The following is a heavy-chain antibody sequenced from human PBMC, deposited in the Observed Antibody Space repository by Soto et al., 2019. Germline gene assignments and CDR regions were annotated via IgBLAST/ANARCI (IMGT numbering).Heavy chain of an antibody. Sequence: PGGSLRLSCAASGFTFDDYTMHWVRQAPGKGLEWVSLISWDGGSTYYADSVKGRFTISRDNSKNSLYLQMNSLRTEDTALYYCAKDIAVAGRYYYYGMDVWGQGTTVTVSS. CDR3: AKDIAVAGRYYYYGMDV. V-gene: IGHV3-43*01. CDR2: ISWDGGST. CDR1: GFTFDDYT. D-gene: IGHD6-19*01. J-gene: IGHJ6*02.